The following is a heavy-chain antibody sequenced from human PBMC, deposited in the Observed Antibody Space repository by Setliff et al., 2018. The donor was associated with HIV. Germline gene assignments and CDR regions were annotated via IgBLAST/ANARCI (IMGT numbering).Heavy chain of an antibody. CDR1: GGPLSGYF. CDR2: VNHSGGT. V-gene: IGHV4-34*01. J-gene: IGHJ4*02. CDR3: VRGRGKFYDFWSAYYFDS. D-gene: IGHD3-3*01. Sequence: PSETLSLTCAVYGGPLSGYFWSWIRQSPGKGLEWIGEVNHSGGTNYNPSLKSRVITSIDTSKNQFSLNLISVTAADTAVYYCVRGRGKFYDFWSAYYFDSWGQGTVVTVSS.